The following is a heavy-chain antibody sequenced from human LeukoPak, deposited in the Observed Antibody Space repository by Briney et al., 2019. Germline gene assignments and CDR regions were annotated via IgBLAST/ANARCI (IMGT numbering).Heavy chain of an antibody. Sequence: ASVKVSCKASGYTFTSYGISWVRQAPGQGLEWMGWISPYNGHTNYEQKVQGRVTMTTDTSTRTVYMELRSLRSDDTAVYYCARHALQFNYFYCCMDVWGKGTTVIVSS. CDR3: ARHALQFNYFYCCMDV. D-gene: IGHD3-3*01. J-gene: IGHJ6*03. CDR2: ISPYNGHT. CDR1: GYTFTSYG. V-gene: IGHV1-18*01.